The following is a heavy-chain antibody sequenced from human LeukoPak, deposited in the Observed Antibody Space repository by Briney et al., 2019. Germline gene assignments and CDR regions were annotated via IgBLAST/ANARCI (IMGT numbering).Heavy chain of an antibody. CDR3: TASSYYSSGYWG. CDR1: GFTVSDHY. D-gene: IGHD3-22*01. Sequence: PGGSLRLSCAASGFTVSDHYMSWVRQAPGKGLEWVCGINSKTGAGTTDSATLVKGKFTISRDDSKNTLYLQMNGLKTEDTAFYYCTASSYYSSGYWGWGQGTLVTVSS. J-gene: IGHJ4*02. CDR2: INSKTGAGTT. V-gene: IGHV3-15*01.